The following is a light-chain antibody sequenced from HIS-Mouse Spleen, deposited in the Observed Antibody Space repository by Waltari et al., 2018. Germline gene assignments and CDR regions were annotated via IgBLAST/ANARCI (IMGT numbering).Light chain of an antibody. J-gene: IGLJ1*01. CDR2: EVS. CDR1: SSDVGGYNY. CDR3: SSYAGSNNYV. V-gene: IGLV2-8*01. Sequence: QSALTQPPSASGSPGQSVTISCTGTSSDVGGYNYVSWYQPHPGKAPKLMISEVSKRPSGVPDRFSGSKSGNTASLTVSGLQAEDEADYYCSSYAGSNNYVFGTGTKVTVL.